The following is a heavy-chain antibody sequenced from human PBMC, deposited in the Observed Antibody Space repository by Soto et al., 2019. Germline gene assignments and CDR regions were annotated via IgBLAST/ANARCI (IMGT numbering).Heavy chain of an antibody. V-gene: IGHV1-69*13. D-gene: IGHD6-13*01. Sequence: GASVKVSCKASGGTFSSYAISWVRQAPGQGLEWMGGIIPIFGTANYAQKFQGRVTITADESTSTAYMELSSLRSDDTAVYYCARGDSSSWYRDWFDPWGQGTLVTVSS. CDR2: IIPIFGTA. CDR3: ARGDSSSWYRDWFDP. J-gene: IGHJ5*02. CDR1: GGTFSSYA.